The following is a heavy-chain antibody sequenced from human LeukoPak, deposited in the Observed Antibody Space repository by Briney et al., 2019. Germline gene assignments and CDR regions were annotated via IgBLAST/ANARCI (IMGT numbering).Heavy chain of an antibody. CDR1: GASISPYF. J-gene: IGHJ6*02. D-gene: IGHD1-14*01. Sequence: SETLSLTCTVSGASISPYFWSWIRQPPGKGLEWIGYIYHSGSTYYNPSLKSRVIISADTSKNQLSLKLSSVTAADTAVYYCARAELSHRGYHYGMDVWGQGATVTVS. CDR2: IYHSGST. V-gene: IGHV4-59*06. CDR3: ARAELSHRGYHYGMDV.